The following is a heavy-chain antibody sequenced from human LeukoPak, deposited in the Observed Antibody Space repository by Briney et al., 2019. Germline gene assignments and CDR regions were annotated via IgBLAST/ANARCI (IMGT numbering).Heavy chain of an antibody. CDR3: ARHFRPAYYYGSGRVLQGFDP. CDR1: GFTFSDYY. Sequence: KSGGSLTLSCAASGFTFSDYYMSWIRQAPGKGLEWVSYISSSGSTIYYADSVKGRFTISRDNAKNSLYLQMNSLRAEDTAVYYCARHFRPAYYYGSGRVLQGFDPWGQGTLVTVSS. V-gene: IGHV3-11*04. D-gene: IGHD3-10*01. CDR2: ISSSGSTI. J-gene: IGHJ5*02.